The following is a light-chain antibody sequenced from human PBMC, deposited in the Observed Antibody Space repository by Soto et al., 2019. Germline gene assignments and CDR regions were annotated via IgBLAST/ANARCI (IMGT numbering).Light chain of an antibody. J-gene: IGKJ4*01. CDR3: QQLASYPIGT. CDR2: DAS. CDR1: QDISSS. V-gene: IGKV1-9*01. Sequence: DRVTITYRASQDISSSLAWYQQKPGKASKLLIYDASTLQTGDPSRFRGSGSGTEFTLTISRLQPEDFATYSCQQLASYPIGTFGGGTKVDIK.